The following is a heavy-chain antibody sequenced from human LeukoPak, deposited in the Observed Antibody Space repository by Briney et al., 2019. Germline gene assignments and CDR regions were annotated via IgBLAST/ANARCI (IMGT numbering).Heavy chain of an antibody. D-gene: IGHD5-12*01. CDR2: IRYDGNKK. CDR3: ARETSGGYVWEGFDY. Sequence: PGGSLRLSCAASGFTFSSYGMHWVRQAPGKGLEWVAFIRYDGNKKYYADSVKGRFTISRDNSKNSLYLQMNSLRVEDTAVYYCARETSGGYVWEGFDYWGQGTLVTVSS. CDR1: GFTFSSYG. J-gene: IGHJ4*02. V-gene: IGHV3-30*02.